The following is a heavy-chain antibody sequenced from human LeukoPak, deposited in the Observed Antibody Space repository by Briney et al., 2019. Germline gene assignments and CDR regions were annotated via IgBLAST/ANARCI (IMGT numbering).Heavy chain of an antibody. CDR1: GFTFSDYW. CDR3: ARASPLGYCSGGSCYAKI. D-gene: IGHD2-15*01. J-gene: IGHJ4*02. CDR2: IKKDGSEK. V-gene: IGHV3-7*01. Sequence: QPGGSLRLSCAASGFTFSDYWMSWVRQAPGKGLEWVANIKKDGSEKSYVDSVKGRFTISRDNAKNSLYLQMNSLRAEDTAMYYCARASPLGYCSGGSCYAKIWGQGILVTVSS.